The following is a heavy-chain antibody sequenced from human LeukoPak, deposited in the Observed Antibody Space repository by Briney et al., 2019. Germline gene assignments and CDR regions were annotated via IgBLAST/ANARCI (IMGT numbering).Heavy chain of an antibody. CDR1: GFTFSSYS. D-gene: IGHD2-15*01. J-gene: IGHJ4*02. CDR3: AREGGTGGYFDY. V-gene: IGHV3-48*04. CDR2: ISSSGSTI. Sequence: GGSLRLSCAASGFTFSSYSMNWVRQAPGKGLEWVSYISSSGSTIYYADSVKGRFTISRDNAKNSLYLQMNSLRAEDTAVYYCAREGGTGGYFDYWGQGTLVTVSS.